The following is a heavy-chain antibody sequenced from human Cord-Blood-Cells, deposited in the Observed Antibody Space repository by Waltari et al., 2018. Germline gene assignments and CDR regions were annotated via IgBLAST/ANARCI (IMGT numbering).Heavy chain of an antibody. CDR2: MRSKAYGGTT. V-gene: IGHV3-49*03. J-gene: IGHJ4*02. CDR3: TRDNYGDYSY. D-gene: IGHD4-17*01. CDR1: GFTFGDYA. Sequence: EVQLVESGGGLVQPGRSLRLSCTASGFTFGDYAMSWFRQAPGKGLEWVGFMRSKAYGGTTEYAASGKGRFTISRDDSKSIAYLQMNSLKTEDTAVYYCTRDNYGDYSYWGQGTLVTVSS.